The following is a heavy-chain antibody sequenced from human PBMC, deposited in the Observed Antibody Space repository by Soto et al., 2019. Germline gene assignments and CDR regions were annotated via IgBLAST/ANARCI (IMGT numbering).Heavy chain of an antibody. D-gene: IGHD3-3*01. J-gene: IGHJ5*02. CDR3: AHMGYDFWSGYPFWFDP. V-gene: IGHV2-5*02. CDR1: WFLLRTSGVG. CDR2: IYWDDDK. Sequence: TTPTPTLTRPLSWFLLRTSGVGVGWNPQPPGRALEWLALIYWDDDKRYSPSLKSRLTITKDTSKNQVVLTMTNMDPVDTATYYCAHMGYDFWSGYPFWFDPWGQGTLVTVSS.